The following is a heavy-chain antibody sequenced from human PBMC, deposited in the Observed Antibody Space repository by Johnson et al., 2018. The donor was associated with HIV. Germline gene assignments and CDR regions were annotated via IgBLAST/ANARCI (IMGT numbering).Heavy chain of an antibody. CDR1: GFTFDDYG. CDR2: INWTGGSK. Sequence: VQLVEFGGGVVRLGGSLRLSCEASGFTFDDYGMSWVRQVPGQGLEWVSGINWTGGSKGYADSMRGRVTISRDNAKNSLYLEINGLRADDTALYFCARGKGASVGLDTYDIWGQGTMVIVSS. J-gene: IGHJ3*02. D-gene: IGHD3-9*01. V-gene: IGHV3-20*04. CDR3: ARGKGASVGLDTYDI.